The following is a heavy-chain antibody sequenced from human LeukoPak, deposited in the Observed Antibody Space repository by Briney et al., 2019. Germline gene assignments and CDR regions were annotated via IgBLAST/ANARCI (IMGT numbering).Heavy chain of an antibody. CDR2: IYYSGST. CDR3: ARGAFGVVTHFDS. V-gene: IGHV4-59*01. Sequence: SETLSLTCTVSGGSISSYYWSWIRQPPGKGLEWVGYIYYSGSTNYNPSLKSRVTISVDTSKNQFSLKLSSVTAADTAVYYCARGAFGVVTHFDSWGQGTLGTVSS. J-gene: IGHJ4*02. D-gene: IGHD3-3*01. CDR1: GGSISSYY.